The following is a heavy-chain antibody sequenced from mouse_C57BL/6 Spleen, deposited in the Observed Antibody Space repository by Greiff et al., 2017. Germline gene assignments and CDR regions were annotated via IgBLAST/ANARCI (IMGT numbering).Heavy chain of an antibody. Sequence: EVKLMESGGGLVKPGGSLKLSCAASGFTFSSYTMSWVRQTPEKRLEWVATISGGGGNTYYPDSVKGRFTISRDNAKNTLYLQMRSLRSEDTAVYYCARGGLGPWLAYWGQGTLVTVSA. D-gene: IGHD3-3*01. CDR1: GFTFSSYT. J-gene: IGHJ3*01. V-gene: IGHV5-9*04. CDR2: ISGGGGNT. CDR3: ARGGLGPWLAY.